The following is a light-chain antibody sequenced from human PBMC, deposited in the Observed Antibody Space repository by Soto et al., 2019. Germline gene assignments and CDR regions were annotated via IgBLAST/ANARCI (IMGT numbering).Light chain of an antibody. V-gene: IGKV1-39*01. Sequence: DIQMTQSPFSLCASVADRVTITCRTSQSISSDLNWYQQKAGKAPKLLIYAASSLQSGVPSRFSGSGSGTHFTLTISSLQPEDFATYYCQQIYSIPITFGQGTRLEIK. CDR2: AAS. CDR3: QQIYSIPIT. CDR1: QSISSD. J-gene: IGKJ5*01.